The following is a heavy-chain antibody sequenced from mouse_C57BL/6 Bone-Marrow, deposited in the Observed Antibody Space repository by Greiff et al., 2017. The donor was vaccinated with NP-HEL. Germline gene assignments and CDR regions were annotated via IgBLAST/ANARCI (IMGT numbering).Heavy chain of an antibody. V-gene: IGHV5-16*01. CDR1: GFTFSDYY. D-gene: IGHD2-12*01. CDR2: INYDGSST. CDR3: ARERGIAFDY. Sequence: VQLKESEGGLVQPGSSMKLSCTASGFTFSDYYMAWVRQVPEKGLEWVANINYDGSSTYYLDSLMSRFIISRDNAKNSLYLQMSSLKSEDTATYYCARERGIAFDYWGQGTTLTVSS. J-gene: IGHJ2*01.